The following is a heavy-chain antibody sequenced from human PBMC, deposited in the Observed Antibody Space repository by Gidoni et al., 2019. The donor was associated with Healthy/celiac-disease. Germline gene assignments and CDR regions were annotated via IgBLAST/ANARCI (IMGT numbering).Heavy chain of an antibody. CDR2: INHSGST. Sequence: QVQLQQWGAGLLKPSETLSLTCAVYGVSFSAYYWSWIRQPPATGLEWIGEINHSGSTHYNPSLKSRVTMSGDTSKNQFSLKLSSVTAADTAVYYCARSVSGAAAFHSYYGMDVWGQGTTVTVSS. CDR3: ARSVSGAAAFHSYYGMDV. D-gene: IGHD2-2*01. J-gene: IGHJ6*02. V-gene: IGHV4-34*01. CDR1: GVSFSAYY.